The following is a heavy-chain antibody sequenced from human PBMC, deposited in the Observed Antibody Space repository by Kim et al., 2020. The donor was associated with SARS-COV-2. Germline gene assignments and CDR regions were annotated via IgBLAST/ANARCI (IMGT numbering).Heavy chain of an antibody. J-gene: IGHJ4*01. CDR1: GVSISTNYHY. V-gene: IGHV4-39*07. Sequence: SETLSLTCSVSGVSISTNYHYWGWVRQPPGKGLEWIGSVYNSGTTYYNPSLKSRVTITGDTSKNQFSLNMRPGTAADTAVYYCACIVGSTPDYYFDYWG. CDR3: ACIVGSTPDYYFDY. D-gene: IGHD2-21*01. CDR2: VYNSGTT.